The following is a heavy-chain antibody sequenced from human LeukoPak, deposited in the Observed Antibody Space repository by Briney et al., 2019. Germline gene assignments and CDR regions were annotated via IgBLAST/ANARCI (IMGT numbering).Heavy chain of an antibody. D-gene: IGHD2-15*01. CDR2: TYYRSKWYN. J-gene: IGHJ4*02. CDR1: GDSVSSNSAA. Sequence: QSGPGLVKPSQTLSLTCAISGDSVSSNSAAWNWIRQSPSRGLEWLGRTYYRSKWYNDYAVSVKSRITINPDTSKNQFSLQLNSVTPEDTAVYYCARGGKCSDGKCYLIDCWGQGTLVTVSS. CDR3: ARGGKCSDGKCYLIDC. V-gene: IGHV6-1*01.